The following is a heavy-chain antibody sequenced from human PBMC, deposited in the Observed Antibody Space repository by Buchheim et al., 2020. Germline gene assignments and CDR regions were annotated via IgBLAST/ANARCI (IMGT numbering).Heavy chain of an antibody. V-gene: IGHV3-30*18. CDR1: GFTFSSYG. D-gene: IGHD2-15*01. Sequence: QVQLVESGGGVVQPGRSLRLSCAASGFTFSSYGMHWVRQAPGKGLEWVAVISYDGSNKYYADSVKGRFTISRDNSKNTLYLQMNSLRAEDTAVYYCAKELLYCSGGSCPFDYWGQGTL. CDR2: ISYDGSNK. J-gene: IGHJ4*02. CDR3: AKELLYCSGGSCPFDY.